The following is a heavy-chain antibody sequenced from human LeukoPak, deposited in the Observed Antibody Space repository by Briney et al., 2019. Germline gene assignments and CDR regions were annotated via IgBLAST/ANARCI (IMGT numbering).Heavy chain of an antibody. CDR3: ARAEWELPVDY. J-gene: IGHJ4*01. D-gene: IGHD1-26*01. V-gene: IGHV3-23*01. CDR2: ISGSGGST. CDR1: GFTFSSYA. Sequence: GGSLRLSCAASGFTFSSYAMSWVRQAPGKGLEWVSTISGSGGSTYYADSVKGRFTISRNNSKNTLYLQMNSLRADDTAVYYCARAEWELPVDYWGHGTLVTVSS.